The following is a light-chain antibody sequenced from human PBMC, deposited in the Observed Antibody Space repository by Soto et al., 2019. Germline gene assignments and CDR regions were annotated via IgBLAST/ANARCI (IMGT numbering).Light chain of an antibody. Sequence: KVLTQSPATLSLSPGERATLSCRASQSVDSYLVWYQQKRGQAPRLLIYDASNRATGIPARFSGSGSGTDFTLTISSLEPEDSAVYYCQNRSNSITVAQGPRLDIK. CDR3: QNRSNSIT. CDR2: DAS. CDR1: QSVDSY. V-gene: IGKV3-11*01. J-gene: IGKJ5*01.